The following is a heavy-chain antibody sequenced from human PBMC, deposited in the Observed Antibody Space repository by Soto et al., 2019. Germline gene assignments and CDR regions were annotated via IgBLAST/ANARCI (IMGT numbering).Heavy chain of an antibody. CDR2: ISWNSGSI. Sequence: SGGSLRLSCAASGFTFDDYAMHWVRQAPGKGLEWVSGISWNSGSIGYADSVKGRFTISRDNAKNSLYLQMNSLRAEDTALYYCAKGLQAMWAPIDYWGQGTLVTVSS. V-gene: IGHV3-9*01. J-gene: IGHJ4*02. CDR1: GFTFDDYA. CDR3: AKGLQAMWAPIDY. D-gene: IGHD5-18*01.